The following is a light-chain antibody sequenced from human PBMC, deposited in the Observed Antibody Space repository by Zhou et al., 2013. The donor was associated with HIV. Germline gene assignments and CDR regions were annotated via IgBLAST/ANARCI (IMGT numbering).Light chain of an antibody. CDR3: QQFEDSPPS. Sequence: AIQLTQSPSSLSASVGDRVTITCRASQGISSALAWYQQKPGKAPKLLIYDASSLESGVPSRFSGSGSGTEFTLTISNLQPEDFGSYYCQQFEDSPPSFGPGTKVVIK. J-gene: IGKJ3*01. CDR1: QGISSA. CDR2: DAS. V-gene: IGKV1D-13*01.